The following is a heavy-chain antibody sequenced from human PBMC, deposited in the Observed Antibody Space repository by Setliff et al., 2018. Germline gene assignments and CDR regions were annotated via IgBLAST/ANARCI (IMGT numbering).Heavy chain of an antibody. CDR1: GESFSNNY. CDR2: SNHSGNT. Sequence: PSETLSLTCSVYGESFSNNYWSWIRQPPGKGLEWIGESNHSGNTNSNPSLRSRLTMSLDTSRSQFSLNLTSVTAADTAIYFCARAVDSSGYFPFWYFDLWGRGTLVTVSS. V-gene: IGHV4-34*01. CDR3: ARAVDSSGYFPFWYFDL. D-gene: IGHD3-22*01. J-gene: IGHJ2*01.